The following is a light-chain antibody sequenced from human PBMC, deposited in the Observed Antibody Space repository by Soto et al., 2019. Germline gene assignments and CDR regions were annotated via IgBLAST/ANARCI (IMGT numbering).Light chain of an antibody. V-gene: IGLV2-14*03. CDR1: SSDVGGYNY. J-gene: IGLJ1*01. Sequence: QSVLTQPASVSGSPGQSITISCTGTSSDVGGYNYVSWYQHHPGKAPKLMIFDVSNRPSGVSNRFSGSKSGNTASLTISGLQPEDDADYYCSSYATSNIPQTVFGTGTKVTVL. CDR3: SSYATSNIPQTV. CDR2: DVS.